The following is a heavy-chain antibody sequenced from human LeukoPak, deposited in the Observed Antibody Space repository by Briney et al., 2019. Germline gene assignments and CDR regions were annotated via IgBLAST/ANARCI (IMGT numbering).Heavy chain of an antibody. CDR1: GDSIRSGTYS. D-gene: IGHD6-13*01. CDR3: ARHAGGIAASGTRPFDY. Sequence: SETLSLTCSLHGDSIRSGTYSWGWIRQPPGKGLEWIGSISYTGSTYYNPSLKSRVTISVDTSKNQFPLKMSSVTAADTAVYYCARHAGGIAASGTRPFDYWGQGTLVTVSS. J-gene: IGHJ4*02. V-gene: IGHV4-39*01. CDR2: ISYTGST.